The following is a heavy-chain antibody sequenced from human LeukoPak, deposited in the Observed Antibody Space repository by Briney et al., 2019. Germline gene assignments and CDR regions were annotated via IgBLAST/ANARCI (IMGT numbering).Heavy chain of an antibody. D-gene: IGHD2-8*01. CDR1: GGTFSSYA. CDR3: ARGGQEWSYYYYYGMDV. Sequence: RASVKVSCKASGGTFSSYAISWVRQAPGQGLEWMGGIIPIFGTANYAQKFQGRVTITADESTSTAYMELSSLRSEDTAVYYCARGGQEWSYYYYYGMDVWGQGTTVTVSS. CDR2: IIPIFGTA. J-gene: IGHJ6*02. V-gene: IGHV1-69*13.